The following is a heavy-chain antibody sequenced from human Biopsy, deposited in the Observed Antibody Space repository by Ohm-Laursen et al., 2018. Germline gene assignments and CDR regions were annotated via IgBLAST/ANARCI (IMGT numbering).Heavy chain of an antibody. CDR3: ARHPTGFWFDP. CDR1: GGSISSSTTYY. J-gene: IGHJ5*02. CDR2: IYNTETA. Sequence: GTLSLTCTVSGGSISSSTTYYWAWLRQPPGKGLEWIGSIYNTETAFYNPSLKSRVTISVDTSTNQFSLKVSSVTAADTALYFCARHPTGFWFDPWGHGTLVTVSS. V-gene: IGHV4-39*01.